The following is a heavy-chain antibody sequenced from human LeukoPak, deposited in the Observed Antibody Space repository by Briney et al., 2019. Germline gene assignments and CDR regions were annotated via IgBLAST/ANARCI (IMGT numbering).Heavy chain of an antibody. Sequence: ASVKVSRKASGYTFTDYYMHWVRQAPGQGLEWMGWINPNSGGTNCAQKFQGRVTMTRDTSISTAYMELSRLRSDDTAVYYCARMDYDSSGYYPNYGMDVWGQGTTVTVSS. J-gene: IGHJ6*02. CDR3: ARMDYDSSGYYPNYGMDV. CDR1: GYTFTDYY. CDR2: INPNSGGT. D-gene: IGHD3-22*01. V-gene: IGHV1-2*02.